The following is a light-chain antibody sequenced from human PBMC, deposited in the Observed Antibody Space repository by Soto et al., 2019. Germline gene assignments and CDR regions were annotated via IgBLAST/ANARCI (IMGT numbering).Light chain of an antibody. J-gene: IGKJ5*01. CDR2: DVS. V-gene: IGKV1-9*01. Sequence: DIQLTQSPSFLSASVRDRVTITCRASQVISSDLAWYQQKAGKAPKLLSYDVSSLQRGVPLRFSGRGSGTEFTLTISSLQPEDFATYYWQQLKSYPITFGQGTRLESK. CDR1: QVISSD. CDR3: QQLKSYPIT.